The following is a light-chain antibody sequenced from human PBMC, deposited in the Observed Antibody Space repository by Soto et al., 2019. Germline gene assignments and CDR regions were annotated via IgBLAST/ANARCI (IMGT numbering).Light chain of an antibody. V-gene: IGKV1-9*01. Sequence: DLQLTQSPSTLPASVVDRGTITCPASQGISSYLAWYKQKPGKAPKLLIYAASTLQSGVPLRFRGSGSGTSFTLTISSRQPEDFETYYCQQLLSYPITFGQGTRLEIK. CDR2: AAS. CDR1: QGISSY. J-gene: IGKJ5*01. CDR3: QQLLSYPIT.